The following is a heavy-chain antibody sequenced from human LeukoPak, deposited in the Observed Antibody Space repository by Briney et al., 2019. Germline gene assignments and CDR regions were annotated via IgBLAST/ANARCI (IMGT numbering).Heavy chain of an antibody. Sequence: SETLSLTCTVSGGSISSYYWSWIRQPPGKGLEWIGYIYYSGSTNYNPSLKSRVTISVDTSKNQFSLKLSSVTAADTAVCYCARGTWDVLRYFDWLSLTLDYWGQGTLVTVSS. D-gene: IGHD3-9*01. CDR3: ARGTWDVLRYFDWLSLTLDY. V-gene: IGHV4-59*01. CDR1: GGSISSYY. CDR2: IYYSGST. J-gene: IGHJ4*02.